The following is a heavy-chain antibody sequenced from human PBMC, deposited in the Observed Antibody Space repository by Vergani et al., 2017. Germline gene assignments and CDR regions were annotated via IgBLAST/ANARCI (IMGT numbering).Heavy chain of an antibody. CDR2: VDAEDGET. J-gene: IGHJ5*02. CDR3: ARDRVVIAAGTTTISKDNWFDP. Sequence: EVQLVQSGAEVKKPVATMKISCKVSGYTFTDHYMHWVKQAPGKGLEWMGLVDAEDGETIYAEKFKGRVTIAADTSTDTAHLELSSLRSEDTAVYYCARDRVVIAAGTTTISKDNWFDPWGQGTLVTVSS. D-gene: IGHD6-13*01. CDR1: GYTFTDHY. V-gene: IGHV1-69-2*01.